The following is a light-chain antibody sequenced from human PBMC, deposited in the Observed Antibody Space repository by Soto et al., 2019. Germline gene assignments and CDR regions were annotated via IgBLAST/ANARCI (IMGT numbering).Light chain of an antibody. J-gene: IGKJ1*01. Sequence: DIQMTQSPSTLSGSVGDRVTITCRASQSISGWLAWYQQKPGKAPKVLIYDASNVESGVPSRFSGRGAGTEFTLTISSLQPDDFATYYCQQYKRFWTFGQGTKVDIK. CDR2: DAS. CDR3: QQYKRFWT. V-gene: IGKV1-5*01. CDR1: QSISGW.